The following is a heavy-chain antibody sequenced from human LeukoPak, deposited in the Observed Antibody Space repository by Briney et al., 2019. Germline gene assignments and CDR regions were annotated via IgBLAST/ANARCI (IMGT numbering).Heavy chain of an antibody. Sequence: GGSLRLSCAASGFTFSSYSMNWVRQAPGKGLEWVSSISSSSSCIYYADSVKGRFTISRDNAKNSLYLQMNSLRAEDTAVYYCARYCSGGSCFDYWGQGTLVTASS. CDR2: ISSSSSCI. D-gene: IGHD2-15*01. CDR3: ARYCSGGSCFDY. CDR1: GFTFSSYS. V-gene: IGHV3-21*01. J-gene: IGHJ4*02.